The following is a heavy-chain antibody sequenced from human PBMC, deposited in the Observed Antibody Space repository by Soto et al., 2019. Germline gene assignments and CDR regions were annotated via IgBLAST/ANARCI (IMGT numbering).Heavy chain of an antibody. CDR3: AKSYSSSWYDYFDN. CDR2: ISGSGGST. Sequence: LRLSCAASEFTFSSYAMSWVRQAPGKGLDWVSAISGSGGSTYYADSVKGRFTISRDTSKNTLYLQMSSLRVEDTALYYCAKSYSSSWYDYFDNWGQGALVTVSS. V-gene: IGHV3-23*01. D-gene: IGHD6-13*01. CDR1: EFTFSSYA. J-gene: IGHJ4*02.